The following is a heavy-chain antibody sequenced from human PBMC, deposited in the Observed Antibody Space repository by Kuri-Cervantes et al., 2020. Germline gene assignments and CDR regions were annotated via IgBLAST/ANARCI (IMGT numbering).Heavy chain of an antibody. CDR1: GFTFSSYW. J-gene: IGHJ4*02. D-gene: IGHD3-9*01. Sequence: GESLKISCAASGFTFSSYWMSWVRQAPGKGLEWVGRIKSKTDGGTTDYAAPVKGRFTISRDDSKNTLYLQMNSLKTEDTAVYYCTTDLDILTGYWGDYWGQGTLVTVSS. V-gene: IGHV3-15*01. CDR3: TTDLDILTGYWGDY. CDR2: IKSKTDGGTT.